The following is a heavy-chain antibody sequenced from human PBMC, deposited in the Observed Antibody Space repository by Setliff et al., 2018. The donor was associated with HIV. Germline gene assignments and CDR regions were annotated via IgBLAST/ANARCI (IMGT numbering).Heavy chain of an antibody. CDR1: GYTFTDYY. CDR2: INPNNGGT. Sequence: GASVKDSCKASGYTFTDYYIHWVRQAPGQGLEWMGRINPNNGGTNYAQKFQGRVTMTRDTSISTAYMELSRLRSDDTAVYYCARDGYYDSSGYSAFDIWGQGTMVTVSS. CDR3: ARDGYYDSSGYSAFDI. J-gene: IGHJ3*02. V-gene: IGHV1-2*06. D-gene: IGHD3-22*01.